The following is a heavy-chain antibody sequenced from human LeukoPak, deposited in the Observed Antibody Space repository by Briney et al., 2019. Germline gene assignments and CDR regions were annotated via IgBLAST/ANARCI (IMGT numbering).Heavy chain of an antibody. V-gene: IGHV3-49*03. Sequence: PGGSLRLSCTASGFTFGDYAMSWFRQAPGKGLEGVGFIRSKAYGGTTEYAASVKGRFTISRDDSKSIAYLQMNSLKTEDTAVYYCTRVVGNYDFWSGYYGEQNYFDYWGQGTLVTVSS. J-gene: IGHJ4*02. CDR1: GFTFGDYA. CDR3: TRVVGNYDFWSGYYGEQNYFDY. CDR2: IRSKAYGGTT. D-gene: IGHD3-3*01.